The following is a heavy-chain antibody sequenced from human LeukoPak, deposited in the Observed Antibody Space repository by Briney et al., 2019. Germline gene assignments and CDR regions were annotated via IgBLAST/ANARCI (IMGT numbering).Heavy chain of an antibody. J-gene: IGHJ1*01. D-gene: IGHD5-24*01. CDR3: VSPRENGCPRY. CDR1: GFTFSNYW. V-gene: IGHV3-7*03. Sequence: PGGSLRLSCAASGFTFSNYWMTWVRQAPGRGPEWVANIKEDGSHKYYVVSVMGRFSISRDNAKHSVYLEMDSLRAEDTAIYYCVSPRENGCPRYWGQATLVTVSS. CDR2: IKEDGSHK.